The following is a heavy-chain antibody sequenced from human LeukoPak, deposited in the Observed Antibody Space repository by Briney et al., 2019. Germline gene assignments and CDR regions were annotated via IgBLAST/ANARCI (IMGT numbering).Heavy chain of an antibody. V-gene: IGHV1-69*13. J-gene: IGHJ4*02. CDR2: IIPIFGTA. Sequence: SVKVSCKASGGTFSSYAISWVRQAPGQGLEWMGGIIPIFGTAIYAQKFQGRVTITADESTSTAYMELSSLRSEDTAVYYCAQSFTVTRGFDYWGQGPLVTVSS. CDR1: GGTFSSYA. CDR3: AQSFTVTRGFDY. D-gene: IGHD4-17*01.